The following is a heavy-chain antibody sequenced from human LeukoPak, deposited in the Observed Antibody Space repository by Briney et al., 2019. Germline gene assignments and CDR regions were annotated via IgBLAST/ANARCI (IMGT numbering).Heavy chain of an antibody. CDR3: AREGSGWYVFDY. J-gene: IGHJ4*02. D-gene: IGHD6-19*01. CDR2: INSDGSST. Sequence: GGSLRLSCAASGFIFSSYWMHWVRQAPGKGLVWVSRINSDGSSTSYADSVKGRFTISRDNAKNTLYLQMNSLRAEDTAVYYCAREGSGWYVFDYWGQGTLVTVSS. V-gene: IGHV3-74*01. CDR1: GFIFSSYW.